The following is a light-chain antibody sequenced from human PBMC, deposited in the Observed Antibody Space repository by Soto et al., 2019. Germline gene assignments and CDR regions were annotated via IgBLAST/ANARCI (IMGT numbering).Light chain of an antibody. Sequence: SALTQPPSASGSPGQSVAISCTGNSSDTGGYDYVSWYQQHPGKAPKLMIYDVSKRPSGVPDRFSGSKSGNTASLSVSGLQAEDEADYYCSSYAGTYIVFGTGTKVTVL. CDR3: SSYAGTYIV. V-gene: IGLV2-8*01. J-gene: IGLJ1*01. CDR1: SSDTGGYDY. CDR2: DVS.